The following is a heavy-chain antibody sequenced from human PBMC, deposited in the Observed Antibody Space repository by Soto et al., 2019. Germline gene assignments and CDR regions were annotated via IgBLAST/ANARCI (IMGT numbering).Heavy chain of an antibody. J-gene: IGHJ6*02. CDR1: GFTFSSCG. CDR3: ARCSGNSCYSYGVDV. D-gene: IGHD2-15*01. CDR2: ISGSSDTI. V-gene: IGHV3-48*02. Sequence: EVQLVESGGGLVQPGGSLRVSCAASGFTFSSCGINWVRQSPGKGLEWVSYISGSSDTIYYADSVKGRFTISRDNAKNSLYLQMNSLRDEDTAVYYCARCSGNSCYSYGVDVWGQGATVAVSS.